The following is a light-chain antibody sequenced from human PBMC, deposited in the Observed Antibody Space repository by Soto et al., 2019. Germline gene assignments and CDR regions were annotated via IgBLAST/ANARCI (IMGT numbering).Light chain of an antibody. CDR3: CSYAGSPRYG. CDR2: DVS. J-gene: IGLJ1*01. CDR1: SSDVGGYNY. Sequence: QSALTQPRSVSGSPGQSVTISCTGTSSDVGGYNYVSWYQQHPGKAPKVMIYDVSERPSGVPDRFSGSKSGNTASLTISGLQAEYEADYYCCSYAGSPRYGFGTGNKLTVL. V-gene: IGLV2-11*01.